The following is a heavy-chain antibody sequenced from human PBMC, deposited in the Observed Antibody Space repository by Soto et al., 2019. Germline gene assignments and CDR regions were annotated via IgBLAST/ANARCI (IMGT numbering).Heavy chain of an antibody. CDR3: ARRATVTKMPGWFDP. CDR1: GGTFSSYA. CDR2: IIPIFGTA. J-gene: IGHJ5*02. D-gene: IGHD4-17*01. Sequence: QVQLVQSGAEVKKPGSSVKVSCKASGGTFSSYAISWVRQAPGQGLEWMGGIIPIFGTANYAQKFQGRVTITADESXXTAYMELSSLRSEDTAVYYCARRATVTKMPGWFDPWGQGTLVTVSS. V-gene: IGHV1-69*12.